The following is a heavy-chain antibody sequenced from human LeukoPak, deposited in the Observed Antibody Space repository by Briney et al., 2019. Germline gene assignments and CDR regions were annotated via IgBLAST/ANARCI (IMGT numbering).Heavy chain of an antibody. J-gene: IGHJ4*02. CDR1: GYTFTGYY. V-gene: IGHV1-2*02. Sequence: ASVKVSCKASGYTFTGYYMHWVRQAPGQGLEWMGWINPNSGGTNYAQKFQGRVTMTRDTSISTAYMELSRLRSDDTAVYYCARDRPNEYCSSTSCYTVVLFDYWSQGTLVTVSS. CDR2: INPNSGGT. CDR3: ARDRPNEYCSSTSCYTVVLFDY. D-gene: IGHD2-2*02.